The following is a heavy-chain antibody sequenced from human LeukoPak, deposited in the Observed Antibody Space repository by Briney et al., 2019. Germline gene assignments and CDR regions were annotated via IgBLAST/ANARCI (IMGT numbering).Heavy chain of an antibody. Sequence: PGGSLRLSCAASGFTVSSNYMSWVRQAPGKGLEWIALINYNGRTFNNPSLKSRVAISIDTSNNQFSLKLTSVTAADTAVYYCARRREGVSWFDPWGQGTLVTVSS. CDR1: GFTVSSNY. CDR2: INYNGRT. D-gene: IGHD1-26*01. V-gene: IGHV4-59*05. J-gene: IGHJ5*02. CDR3: ARRREGVSWFDP.